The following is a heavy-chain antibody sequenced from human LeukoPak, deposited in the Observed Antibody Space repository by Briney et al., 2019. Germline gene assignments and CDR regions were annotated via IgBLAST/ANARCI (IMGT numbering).Heavy chain of an antibody. CDR3: ARSIAVADTYYFDY. D-gene: IGHD6-19*01. Sequence: ASVKVSCKASGYTFTSYDINWVRQATGQGLEWMGWMNPNSGNTGYAQKFQGRVTMTRDTSISTAYMELSRLRSDDTAVYYCARSIAVADTYYFDYWGQGTLVTVSS. V-gene: IGHV1-8*02. CDR2: MNPNSGNT. CDR1: GYTFTSYD. J-gene: IGHJ4*02.